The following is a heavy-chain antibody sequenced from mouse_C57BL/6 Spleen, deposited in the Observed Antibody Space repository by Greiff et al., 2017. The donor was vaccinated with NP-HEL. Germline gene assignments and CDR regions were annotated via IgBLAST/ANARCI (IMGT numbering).Heavy chain of an antibody. V-gene: IGHV5-16*01. CDR1: GFTFSDYY. CDR2: INYDGSST. D-gene: IGHD1-1*01. J-gene: IGHJ4*01. Sequence: EVKLMESEGGLVQPGRSMKLSCTASGFTFSDYYMAWVRQVPEKGLEWVANINYDGSSTYYLDSLKSRFIISRDNAKNILYLQMSSLKSEDTATYYCAREGSSYYAMDYWGQGTSVTVSS. CDR3: AREGSSYYAMDY.